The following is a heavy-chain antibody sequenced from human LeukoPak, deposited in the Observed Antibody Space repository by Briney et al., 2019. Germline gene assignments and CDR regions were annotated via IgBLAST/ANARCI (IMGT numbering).Heavy chain of an antibody. V-gene: IGHV1-18*01. CDR1: GYSFTSYG. CDR2: INAYNGNI. Sequence: ASVKVSRKASGYSFTSYGISWVRQAPGQGLEWMGWINAYNGNINYAQKLQGRVTMTTDTSTSTAYMELRSLRSDDTAVYYCARGSWYYYYGMDVWGQGTTVTVSS. CDR3: ARGSWYYYYGMDV. J-gene: IGHJ6*02. D-gene: IGHD6-13*01.